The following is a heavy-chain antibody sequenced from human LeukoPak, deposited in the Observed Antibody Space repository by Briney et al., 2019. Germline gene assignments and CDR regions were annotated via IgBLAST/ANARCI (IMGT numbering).Heavy chain of an antibody. CDR1: GFTFSSYA. D-gene: IGHD6-19*01. V-gene: IGHV3-23*01. CDR2: ISATDGTT. J-gene: IGHJ4*02. Sequence: GGSLRLSCAASGFTFSSYAMSWVRQAPGKGLEWVSSISATDGTTNYADSVKGRFTISRDNSKSTLYLQMNSLRAEDTAVYYCARSKWDTSGWYYFDYWGQGTLVTVSS. CDR3: ARSKWDTSGWYYFDY.